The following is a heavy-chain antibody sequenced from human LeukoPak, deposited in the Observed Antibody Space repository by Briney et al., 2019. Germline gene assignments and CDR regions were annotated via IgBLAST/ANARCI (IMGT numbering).Heavy chain of an antibody. D-gene: IGHD6-19*01. CDR2: IKQDGSDR. CDR1: GFTFRNYW. CDR3: VRNLAVAGTCFDS. Sequence: GGSLRLSCAASGFTFRNYWMSWVRQVPGTGLEWVANIKQDGSDRNYVTSVRGRSTISRDNAEGSLYLQMNSLRAEDTAVHYCVRNLAVAGTCFDSWGQGTLVTVSS. V-gene: IGHV3-7*03. J-gene: IGHJ4*02.